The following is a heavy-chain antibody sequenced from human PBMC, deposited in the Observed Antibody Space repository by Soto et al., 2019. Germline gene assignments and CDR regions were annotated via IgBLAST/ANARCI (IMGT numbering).Heavy chain of an antibody. J-gene: IGHJ4*02. CDR3: ARDRHLSTSSSWLPSFDY. V-gene: IGHV1-18*01. CDR2: ISAYNGNT. CDR1: GYTFTSYG. D-gene: IGHD6-13*01. Sequence: QVQLVQSGAEVKKPGASVKVSCKASGYTFTSYGISWVRQAPGQGLEWMGWISAYNGNTNYAQKLQGRVTMTTDTSTSTAYMELRSLRSDDTAVYYCARDRHLSTSSSWLPSFDYWGQGTLVTVSS.